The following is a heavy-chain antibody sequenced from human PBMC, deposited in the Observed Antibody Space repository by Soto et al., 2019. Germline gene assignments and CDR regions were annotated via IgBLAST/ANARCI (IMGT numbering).Heavy chain of an antibody. V-gene: IGHV1-3*01. J-gene: IGHJ4*02. D-gene: IGHD6-13*01. CDR1: GYTFTSYA. Sequence: QVQLVQSGAEVKKPGASVKVSCKASGYTFTSYAMHWVRQAPGQRPEWMGWINAGNGNTKYSQKFQGRVTITRDTSASTAYMELSSLRSEDTAVYYWARGWGAAAGNAYWGQGTLVTVSS. CDR2: INAGNGNT. CDR3: ARGWGAAAGNAY.